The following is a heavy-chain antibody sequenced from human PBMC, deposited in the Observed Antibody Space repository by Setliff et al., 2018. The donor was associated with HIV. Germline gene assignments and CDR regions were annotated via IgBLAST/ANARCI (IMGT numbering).Heavy chain of an antibody. CDR1: GYTFTSYY. J-gene: IGHJ6*03. CDR2: INPSGGST. CDR3: AREGYDYVWGGYRSYYTDV. Sequence: ASVKVSCKASGYTFTSYYMQWVRQAPGQGLEWMGIINPSGGSTNYAQKFQGKVTMTRDTSTSTVYMELSSLRSEDTAVYYCAREGYDYVWGGYRSYYTDVWGKGTTVTVSS. V-gene: IGHV1-46*01. D-gene: IGHD3-16*02.